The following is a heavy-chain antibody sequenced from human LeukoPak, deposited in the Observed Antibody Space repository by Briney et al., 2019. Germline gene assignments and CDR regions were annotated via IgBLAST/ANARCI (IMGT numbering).Heavy chain of an antibody. CDR3: ARSLTGVTSY. CDR1: GFTFSSYW. D-gene: IGHD7-27*01. Sequence: GGSLRLSCAASGFTFSSYWMTWVRQAPGKGLEWVANIKPDGSEKSYVDSVRGRFTISRDNAKNSLYLQKNSLRAEDTAVYYCARSLTGVTSYWGQGTLVTVSS. J-gene: IGHJ4*02. CDR2: IKPDGSEK. V-gene: IGHV3-7*01.